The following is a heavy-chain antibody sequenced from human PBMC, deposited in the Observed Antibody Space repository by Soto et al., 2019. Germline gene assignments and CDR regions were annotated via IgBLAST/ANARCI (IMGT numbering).Heavy chain of an antibody. V-gene: IGHV4-30-2*01. CDR3: ARGHDANND. CDR2: IYHSGST. Sequence: QVQLQESGSGLVKTSQTLSLTCAVSGGSMSSGGYYWSWIRQPPGKGLEWIGYIYHSGSTYYNPSLKSRVTISMDTSKKQFSLNLNSVTAADTAEYYCARGHDANNDWGQGTLVPVSS. D-gene: IGHD2-8*01. J-gene: IGHJ4*02. CDR1: GGSMSSGGYY.